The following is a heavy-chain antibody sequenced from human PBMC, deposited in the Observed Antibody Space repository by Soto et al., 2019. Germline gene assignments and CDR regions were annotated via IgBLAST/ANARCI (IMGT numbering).Heavy chain of an antibody. CDR3: ARDHPTITIFGVVAIGYMDV. J-gene: IGHJ6*03. Sequence: PSETLSLTCTVSGGSISSGGYYWSWIRQHPGKGLEWIGYIYYSGSTYYNPSLKSRVTISVDTSKNQFSLKLSSVTAADTAVYYCARDHPTITIFGVVAIGYMDVWGKGTTVTV. D-gene: IGHD3-3*01. CDR2: IYYSGST. CDR1: GGSISSGGYY. V-gene: IGHV4-31*03.